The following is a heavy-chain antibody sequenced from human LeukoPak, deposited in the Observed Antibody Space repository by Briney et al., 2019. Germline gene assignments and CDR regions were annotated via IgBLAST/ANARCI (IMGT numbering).Heavy chain of an antibody. CDR3: VRANLYLSGWNTLDAFDM. Sequence: PGGSLRLSCAASGFTFSSSWMYWVRQAPGKGLMFVSRISKDGSSTHYADSVRGRFTISRDNAKNTLYLQMNSLTAADTAVYYCVRANLYLSGWNTLDAFDMWGHGTLVSVSS. J-gene: IGHJ3*02. CDR2: ISKDGSST. D-gene: IGHD6-19*01. V-gene: IGHV3-74*01. CDR1: GFTFSSSW.